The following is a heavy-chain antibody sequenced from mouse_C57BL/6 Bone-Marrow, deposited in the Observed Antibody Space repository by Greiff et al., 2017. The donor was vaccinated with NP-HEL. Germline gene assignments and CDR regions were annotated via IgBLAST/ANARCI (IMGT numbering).Heavy chain of an antibody. CDR1: GFNIKDDY. J-gene: IGHJ4*01. CDR2: IDPENGDT. V-gene: IGHV14-4*01. D-gene: IGHD1-1*01. Sequence: VQLQQSGAELVRPGASVKLSCTASGFNIKDDYMHWVKQRPEQGLEWIGWIDPENGDTEYASKFQGKATITADTSSNTAYLQLSSLTSEDTAVYYCTTFHYYGSSFYAMDYWGQGTSVTVSS. CDR3: TTFHYYGSSFYAMDY.